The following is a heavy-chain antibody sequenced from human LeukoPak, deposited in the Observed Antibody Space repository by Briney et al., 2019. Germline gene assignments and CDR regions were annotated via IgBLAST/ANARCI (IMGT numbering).Heavy chain of an antibody. CDR3: AKDGGSGYYYFDY. CDR2: FSGAGDYT. Sequence: GGSLRLSCAASGFTFSSYAMSWVRQAPGKGLEWVSSFSGAGDYTHSADSVKGRFIISRDNSKNTLYLQMNSLRVEDTAVYYCAKDGGSGYYYFDYWGQGTLVTVSS. V-gene: IGHV3-23*01. J-gene: IGHJ4*02. D-gene: IGHD3-22*01. CDR1: GFTFSSYA.